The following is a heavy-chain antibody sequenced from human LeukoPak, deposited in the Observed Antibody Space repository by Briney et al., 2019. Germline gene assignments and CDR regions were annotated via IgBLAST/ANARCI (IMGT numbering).Heavy chain of an antibody. CDR3: ARGSSYDFWSGYTYNWFDP. V-gene: IGHV1-2*02. J-gene: IGHJ5*02. D-gene: IGHD3-3*01. CDR1: GYTFTGYY. Sequence: ASVKVSCKASGYTFTGYYMHWVRQAPGQGLEWMGWINPNSGGTNYAQKFQGRVTITADKSTSTAYMELSSLRSEDTAVYYCARGSSYDFWSGYTYNWFDPWGQGTLVTVSS. CDR2: INPNSGGT.